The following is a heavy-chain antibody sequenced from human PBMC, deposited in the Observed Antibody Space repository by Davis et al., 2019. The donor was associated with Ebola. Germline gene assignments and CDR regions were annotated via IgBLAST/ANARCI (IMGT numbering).Heavy chain of an antibody. Sequence: PGGSLRLSCAASGFTLSSYWMHWVRQAPGKGLVWVSRINSDGSSTSYADSVKGRFTISRDNAKNTLYVQMNSLRAEDTAVYYCGRRTSSGWWGIDYWGQGTLVTVSS. CDR2: INSDGSST. CDR3: GRRTSSGWWGIDY. V-gene: IGHV3-74*01. CDR1: GFTLSSYW. D-gene: IGHD6-19*01. J-gene: IGHJ4*02.